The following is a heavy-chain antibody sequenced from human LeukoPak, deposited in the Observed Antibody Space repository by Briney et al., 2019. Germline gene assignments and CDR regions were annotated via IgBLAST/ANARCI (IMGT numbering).Heavy chain of an antibody. V-gene: IGHV1-18*01. D-gene: IGHD5-18*01. CDR3: ARDDIGYSYGYSDY. Sequence: ASVKVSCKASGYTFTSYGISWVRQAPGQGLEWMGWISAYNGNTNYAQKLQGRVTMTTDTSTSTAYMKLRSLRSDDTAVYYCARDDIGYSYGYSDYWGQGTLVTVSS. CDR2: ISAYNGNT. J-gene: IGHJ4*02. CDR1: GYTFTSYG.